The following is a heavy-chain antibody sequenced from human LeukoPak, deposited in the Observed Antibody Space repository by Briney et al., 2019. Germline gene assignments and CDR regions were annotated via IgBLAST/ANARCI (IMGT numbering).Heavy chain of an antibody. Sequence: GSLRLSCAASGFTFSSYAMSWVRQAPGKGLEWVANIKGDESEKYYVDFVKGRFTISRDNAKNSLYLQMDSLRIDDTAVYYCARGGATTGRFDYWGQGTLVTGSS. CDR1: GFTFSSYA. V-gene: IGHV3-7*01. J-gene: IGHJ4*02. CDR2: IKGDESEK. D-gene: IGHD4-11*01. CDR3: ARGGATTGRFDY.